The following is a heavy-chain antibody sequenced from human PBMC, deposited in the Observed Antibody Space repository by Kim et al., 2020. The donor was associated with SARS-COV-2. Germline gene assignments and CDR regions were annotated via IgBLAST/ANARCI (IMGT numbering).Heavy chain of an antibody. CDR3: ARVSPLYYYGMDV. V-gene: IGHV3-13*01. Sequence: YPGSVKGRFTISRENAKNSLYLQMNSLRAGDTAVYYCARVSPLYYYGMDVWGQGTTVTVSS. J-gene: IGHJ6*02.